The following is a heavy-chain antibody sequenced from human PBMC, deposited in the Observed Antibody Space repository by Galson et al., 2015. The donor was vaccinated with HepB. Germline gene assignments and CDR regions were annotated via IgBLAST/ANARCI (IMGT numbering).Heavy chain of an antibody. Sequence: SLRLSCAASRLTFRDYAINWVRQAPGKGLEWLSVISSTSLSKYYADSVTGRFTVSRDTSRNTVFLHMNNLRAEDTAVYYCAKDNCTSGACYTYSYTGMDVWGQGTTVIVSS. CDR2: ISSTSLSK. J-gene: IGHJ6*02. D-gene: IGHD3-16*02. CDR1: RLTFRDYA. V-gene: IGHV3-23*01. CDR3: AKDNCTSGACYTYSYTGMDV.